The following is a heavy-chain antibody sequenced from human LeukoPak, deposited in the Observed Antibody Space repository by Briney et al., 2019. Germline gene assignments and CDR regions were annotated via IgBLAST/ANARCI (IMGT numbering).Heavy chain of an antibody. CDR2: ITGSSSTI. D-gene: IGHD6-13*01. J-gene: IGHJ4*02. Sequence: GGSLRLSCAASGFTFTNYNMNWVRQAPGKGLEWVSYITGSSSTIYYADSVKGRFTISRDNAKNSLYLQMNSLRAEDTAVYYCAREPTYTSTWYTSCDYWGQGILVTVSS. CDR1: GFTFTNYN. V-gene: IGHV3-48*01. CDR3: AREPTYTSTWYTSCDY.